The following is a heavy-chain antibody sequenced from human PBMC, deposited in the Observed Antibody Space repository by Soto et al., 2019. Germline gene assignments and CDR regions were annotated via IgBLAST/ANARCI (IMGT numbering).Heavy chain of an antibody. Sequence: QVQLVQSGAEVKKPGASVKVSCKASGYTFTSYDINWVRQATGQGLEWMGWMNPNSGNTGYAQKFQGRATMTRNTSISTAYMGVGSLRSEDTAVYYCGTRSGGLLAPWGQGTLVTVSS. V-gene: IGHV1-8*01. CDR2: MNPNSGNT. CDR3: GTRSGGLLAP. CDR1: GYTFTSYD. D-gene: IGHD1-1*01. J-gene: IGHJ5*02.